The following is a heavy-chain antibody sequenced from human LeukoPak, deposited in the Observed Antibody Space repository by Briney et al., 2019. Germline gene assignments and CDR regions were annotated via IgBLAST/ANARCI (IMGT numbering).Heavy chain of an antibody. CDR3: AKDPHSGSYYDAFDI. D-gene: IGHD1-26*01. V-gene: IGHV3-21*04. Sequence: GGSLRLSCAASGFTFSSYSMNWVRQAPGKGLEWVSSISSSSSYIYYADSVKGRFTISRDNSKNTLYLQMNSLRAEDTAVYYCAKDPHSGSYYDAFDIWGQGTMVTVSS. CDR1: GFTFSSYS. J-gene: IGHJ3*02. CDR2: ISSSSSYI.